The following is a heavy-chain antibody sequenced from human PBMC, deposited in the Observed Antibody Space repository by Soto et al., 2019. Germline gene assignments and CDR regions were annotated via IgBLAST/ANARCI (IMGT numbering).Heavy chain of an antibody. Sequence: GGSLRLSCAASGFTFSSYAMKWVRQAPGKGLEWVSLIGESGTSTYYADSVKGRFTISRDNSGNTLFLEMYSLRAEDTSVYYCARYIPGVRYYGMDVWGQGTTVTVS. CDR1: GFTFSSYA. CDR2: IGESGTST. J-gene: IGHJ6*02. V-gene: IGHV3-23*01. CDR3: ARYIPGVRYYGMDV. D-gene: IGHD2-2*01.